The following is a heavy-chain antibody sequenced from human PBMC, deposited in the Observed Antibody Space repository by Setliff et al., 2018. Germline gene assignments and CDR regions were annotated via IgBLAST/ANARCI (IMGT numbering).Heavy chain of an antibody. CDR3: TTGPQIAVAGYEAYFDY. CDR2: INSDGSST. Sequence: GGSLRLSCAASGFTFSSYWMHWVRQAPGKGLVWVSRINSDGSSTSYADSVKGRFTISRDNSKNTLYLQMNSLRAEDTAVYYCTTGPQIAVAGYEAYFDYWGQGTLVTVSS. V-gene: IGHV3-74*01. D-gene: IGHD6-19*01. J-gene: IGHJ4*02. CDR1: GFTFSSYW.